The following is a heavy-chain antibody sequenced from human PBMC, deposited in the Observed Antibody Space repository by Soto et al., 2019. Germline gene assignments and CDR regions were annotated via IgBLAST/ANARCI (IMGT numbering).Heavy chain of an antibody. CDR2: IDRDGSDR. D-gene: IGHD6-19*01. CDR1: GFTFSSYW. CDR3: ARAPEWKQSNVPCDMDV. V-gene: IGHV3-74*01. Sequence: GGSLRLSCAASGFTFSSYWMHWVRQAPGEGLVWVSRIDRDGSDRAYADSVKGRFTISRDNAKNTLYLQMNSLRAEDTAVYYCARAPEWKQSNVPCDMDVWGKGTTVTVSS. J-gene: IGHJ6*03.